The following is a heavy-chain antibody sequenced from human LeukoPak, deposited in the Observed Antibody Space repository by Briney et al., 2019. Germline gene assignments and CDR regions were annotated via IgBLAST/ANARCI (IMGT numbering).Heavy chain of an antibody. V-gene: IGHV1-8*01. CDR3: ARGRTAPSNWFDP. CDR2: MNPNSGNT. Sequence: ASVKVSYKASGYTFTSYDINWVRQATGQGLEWMGWMNPNSGNTGYAQKFQGRVTMTRNTSISTAYMELSSLRSEDTAVHYCARGRTAPSNWFDPWGQGTLVTVSS. CDR1: GYTFTSYD. J-gene: IGHJ5*02.